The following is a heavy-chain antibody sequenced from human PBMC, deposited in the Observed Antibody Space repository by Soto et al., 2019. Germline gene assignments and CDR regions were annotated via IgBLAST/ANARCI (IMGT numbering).Heavy chain of an antibody. CDR2: IYPGDSDT. CDR1: GYSFTSYW. D-gene: IGHD2-2*01. V-gene: IGHV5-51*01. J-gene: IGHJ4*02. CDR3: ARGPEGYCSSTSCYSLVDY. Sequence: PGESLKISCKGSGYSFTSYWIGWVRQMPGKGLEWMGIIYPGDSDTRYSPSFQGQVTISADKSISTAYLQWSSLKASDTAMYYCARGPEGYCSSTSCYSLVDYWGQGSLVTVPS.